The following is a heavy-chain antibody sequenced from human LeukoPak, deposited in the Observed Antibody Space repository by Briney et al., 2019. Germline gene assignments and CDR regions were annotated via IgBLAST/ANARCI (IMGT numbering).Heavy chain of an antibody. Sequence: SETLSLTCTVSGGSITSSSYYWGWIRQPPGKGLEWIGSIYYSGSTYYNPSLKSRVTISVDTSKNQFSLKLSSVTAADTAVYYCARSIVATIDPLDYWGQGTLATVSS. J-gene: IGHJ4*02. CDR2: IYYSGST. CDR1: GGSITSSSYY. D-gene: IGHD5-12*01. CDR3: ARSIVATIDPLDY. V-gene: IGHV4-39*01.